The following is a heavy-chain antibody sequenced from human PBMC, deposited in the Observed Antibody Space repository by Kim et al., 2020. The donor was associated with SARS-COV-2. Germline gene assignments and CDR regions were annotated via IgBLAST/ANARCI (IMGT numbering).Heavy chain of an antibody. D-gene: IGHD6-13*01. J-gene: IGHJ6*02. CDR1: GGSISSYY. CDR2: IYYSGST. Sequence: SETLSLTCTVSGGSISSYYWSWIRQPPGKGLEWIGYIYYSGSTNYNPSLKSRVTISVDTSKNQFSLKLSSVTAADTAVYYCARESKGRSSWSYEKGGSSPKESGSDVWGQGTTVTVSS. CDR3: ARESKGRSSWSYEKGGSSPKESGSDV. V-gene: IGHV4-59*13.